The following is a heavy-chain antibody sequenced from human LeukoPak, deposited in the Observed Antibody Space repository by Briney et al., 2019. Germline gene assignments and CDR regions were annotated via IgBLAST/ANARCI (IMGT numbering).Heavy chain of an antibody. V-gene: IGHV3-66*01. CDR3: ARGGPEDAFDI. CDR2: IYSRGST. D-gene: IGHD1-14*01. J-gene: IGHJ3*02. Sequence: GGSLRLSCAASGFTVSTNYMSWVRQAPGKGPEWVSVIYSRGSTYYADSVKGRFTISRDNSKNTLYLQMNSLRDEDTALYYCARGGPEDAFDIWGQGTVVIVSS. CDR1: GFTVSTNY.